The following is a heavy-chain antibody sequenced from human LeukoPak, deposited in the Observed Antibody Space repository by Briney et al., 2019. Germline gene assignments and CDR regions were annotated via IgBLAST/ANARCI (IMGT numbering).Heavy chain of an antibody. V-gene: IGHV1-69*13. CDR2: IIPIFGTA. J-gene: IGHJ6*03. CDR1: GGTFSSYA. CDR3: ARVMTLYDFWSGYSEAYYYYYMDV. Sequence: SVKVSCKASGGTFSSYAISWVRQAPGQGLEWMGGIIPIFGTANYAQKFQGRVTITPDESTSTAYMELSSLRSEDTAVYYCARVMTLYDFWSGYSEAYYYYYMDVWGKGTTVTVSS. D-gene: IGHD3-3*01.